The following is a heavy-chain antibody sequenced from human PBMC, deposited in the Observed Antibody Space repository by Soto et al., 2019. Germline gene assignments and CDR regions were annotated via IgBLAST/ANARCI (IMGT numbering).Heavy chain of an antibody. CDR1: GGSISSSSYY. CDR2: IYYSGST. D-gene: IGHD2-2*01. V-gene: IGHV4-39*01. Sequence: SETLSLTCTVSGGSISSSSYYWGWIRQPPGKGLEWIGSIYYSGSTYYNPSLKSRVTISVDTSKNQFSLKLSSVTAADTAVYYCARQVIVLVPAAIADYGMDVWGQGTTVT. CDR3: ARQVIVLVPAAIADYGMDV. J-gene: IGHJ6*02.